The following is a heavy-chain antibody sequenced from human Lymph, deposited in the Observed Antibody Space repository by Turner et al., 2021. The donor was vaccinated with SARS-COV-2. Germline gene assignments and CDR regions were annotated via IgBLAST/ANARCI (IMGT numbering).Heavy chain of an antibody. CDR1: GFIFSSYS. CDR2: ISSSSSYI. CDR3: ARGDYGDYGTVYFDY. V-gene: IGHV3-21*01. J-gene: IGHJ4*02. D-gene: IGHD4-17*01. Sequence: EVQLVEPGGGLVKLGGSLRLSCSASGFIFSSYSINWVRQAPGKGLEWDSTISSSSSYIYYADSVKGRCTISGGNAKNSLYLQMNSLRAEDTAVYYCARGDYGDYGTVYFDYWCQGTLVTVSS.